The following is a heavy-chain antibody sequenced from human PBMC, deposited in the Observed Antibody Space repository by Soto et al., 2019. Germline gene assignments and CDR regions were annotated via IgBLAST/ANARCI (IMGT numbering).Heavy chain of an antibody. V-gene: IGHV4-39*02. D-gene: IGHD2-2*01. CDR3: ARRGIVVVPTAIDP. Sequence: SATLSLTCTVSGDSISSSNYYWVWIRQPPGKGLEWIGSVYYSGSTYYNPSLKSRVTISVDTSRNHFSLKLNSVTAADTAVYYCARRGIVVVPTAIDPWGQGTLVTVSS. J-gene: IGHJ5*02. CDR1: GDSISSSNYY. CDR2: VYYSGST.